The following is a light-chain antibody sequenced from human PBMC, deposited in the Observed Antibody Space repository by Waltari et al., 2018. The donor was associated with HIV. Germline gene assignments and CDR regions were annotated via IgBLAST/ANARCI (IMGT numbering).Light chain of an antibody. CDR3: QQYNRFSH. CDR1: QNINSW. Sequence: DTQMTQSPSTLSASVGDRVTITCRASQNINSWLAWYQQKPGKVPQLLIHKASTLETGVPSRFSGSGSATEFTLTIPSLQPDDFANYYCQQYNRFSHFGGGTKVEIK. CDR2: KAS. V-gene: IGKV1-5*03. J-gene: IGKJ4*01.